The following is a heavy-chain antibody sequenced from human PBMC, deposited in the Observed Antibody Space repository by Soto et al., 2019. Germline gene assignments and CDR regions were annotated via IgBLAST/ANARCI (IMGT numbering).Heavy chain of an antibody. Sequence: QVQLVESGGGVVQPGRSLRLSCAASGFTFSNYAMHWVRQAPGKGLEWVAIVSYDGSRKYYADSVKGRFTISRDNSKNTVYVQMNSLSPDDTSVYYCSRDRSGGFYYDLTFDLWGQGTVVTVSS. D-gene: IGHD3-22*01. CDR3: SRDRSGGFYYDLTFDL. CDR2: VSYDGSRK. V-gene: IGHV3-30-3*01. J-gene: IGHJ3*01. CDR1: GFTFSNYA.